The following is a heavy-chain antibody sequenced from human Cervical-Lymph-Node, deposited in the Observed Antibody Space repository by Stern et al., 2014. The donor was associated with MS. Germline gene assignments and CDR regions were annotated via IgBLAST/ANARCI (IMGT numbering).Heavy chain of an antibody. J-gene: IGHJ5*01. V-gene: IGHV3-21*01. CDR3: AREMRGYNYGYDS. D-gene: IGHD5-18*01. CDR2: ISRSGTSI. Sequence: EEQLVESGGGLVKPGGSLRLSCAASGFTFTSYSMNWVRQAPGKGLEWISSISRSGTSIYYADSVKGRFTISRDDARNSLDLQMSSLRVEDTAVYFCAREMRGYNYGYDSWGQGTLVTVSS. CDR1: GFTFTSYS.